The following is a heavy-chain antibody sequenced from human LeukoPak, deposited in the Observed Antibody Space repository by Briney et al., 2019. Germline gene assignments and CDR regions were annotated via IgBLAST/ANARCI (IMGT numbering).Heavy chain of an antibody. CDR2: INPSGGST. CDR3: ARDATTAAFDY. Sequence: GASVKVSCKASGYTFTSYYMHWVRQDPGQGLEWMGIINPSGGSTSYAQKFQGRVTMTRDTSTSTVYMELSSLRSEDTAVYYCARDATTAAFDYWGQGTLVTVSS. V-gene: IGHV1-46*01. J-gene: IGHJ4*02. D-gene: IGHD2-2*01. CDR1: GYTFTSYY.